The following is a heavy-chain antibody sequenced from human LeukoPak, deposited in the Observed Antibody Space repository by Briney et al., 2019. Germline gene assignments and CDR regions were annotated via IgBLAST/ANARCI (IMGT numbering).Heavy chain of an antibody. CDR3: ARAGSSGYPIDS. CDR1: GFTFSDYY. D-gene: IGHD3-22*01. CDR2: ISSSGSTI. V-gene: IGHV3-11*01. Sequence: PGGSLRLSCAASGFTFSDYYMSWIRQAPGNGLEWISYISSSGSTIEYADSVKGRFTISRDNAKRSLYLQMNSLRAEDTAVYYCARAGSSGYPIDSRGQGTLVTVSS. J-gene: IGHJ4*02.